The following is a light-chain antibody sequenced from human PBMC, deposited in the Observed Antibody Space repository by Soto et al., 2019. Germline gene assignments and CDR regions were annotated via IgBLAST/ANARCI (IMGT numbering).Light chain of an antibody. CDR2: EVS. V-gene: IGLV2-14*02. Sequence: QSALTQPASVSGSPGQSITISCTGTSSDVGSYNLVSWYQQHPGKAPNLMIYEVSKRPSGVSNRFSGSKSGNTASLTISGLQAEDEADYYCSSYTSSSTPFVFGTGTKVTVL. CDR1: SSDVGSYNL. J-gene: IGLJ1*01. CDR3: SSYTSSSTPFV.